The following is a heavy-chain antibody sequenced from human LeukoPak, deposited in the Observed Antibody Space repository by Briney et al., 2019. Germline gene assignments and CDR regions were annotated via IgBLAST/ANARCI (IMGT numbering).Heavy chain of an antibody. CDR2: IYYSGST. Sequence: SETLSLTCTVSGGSISSSTSYWGWIRQPPGKGLEWIGSIYYSGSTNYNPSLKSRATISVDTSMNQFSLRLSSVTAADTAVYYCARRPNKSYFDYWGQGTLVTVSS. CDR3: ARRPNKSYFDY. J-gene: IGHJ4*02. V-gene: IGHV4-39*07. CDR1: GGSISSSTSY.